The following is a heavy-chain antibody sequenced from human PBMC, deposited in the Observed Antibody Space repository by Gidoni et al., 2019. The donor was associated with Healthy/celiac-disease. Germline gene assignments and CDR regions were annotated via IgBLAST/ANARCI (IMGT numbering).Heavy chain of an antibody. D-gene: IGHD3-16*01. CDR3: ARDLRFDY. V-gene: IGHV4-4*02. Sequence: QVQLQESGPAVVKRSRAMSLSCAVSGGTISSSNWWSWVRQPPGKGLEWIGEIYHSGSNNYNPSLKSRVTISVDKSTNQFSLKLSSGPAADTAVYYCARDLRFDYWGQGTLVTVSS. CDR2: IYHSGSN. J-gene: IGHJ4*02. CDR1: GGTISSSNW.